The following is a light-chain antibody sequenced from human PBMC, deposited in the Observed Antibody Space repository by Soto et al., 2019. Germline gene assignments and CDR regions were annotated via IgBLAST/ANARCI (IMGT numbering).Light chain of an antibody. Sequence: EKVMTQSPATLSVSPGERATLSCRASQSVSSKLAWYQQKPGQAPRLLIYGASTRATDIPARFSGSGSGTEFTLTISSLQSEDFAVYYCQQYNSWPVAFGQGTKVEIK. CDR1: QSVSSK. CDR2: GAS. CDR3: QQYNSWPVA. J-gene: IGKJ1*01. V-gene: IGKV3D-15*01.